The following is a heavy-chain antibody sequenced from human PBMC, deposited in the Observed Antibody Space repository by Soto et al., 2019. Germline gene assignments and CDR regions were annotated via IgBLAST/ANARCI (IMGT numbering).Heavy chain of an antibody. CDR1: GFTFSDYY. CDR3: ASGTNGAFFVY. D-gene: IGHD2-8*01. CDR2: INSRSSTI. J-gene: IGHJ4*02. V-gene: IGHV3-11*01. Sequence: QVQLVESGGGLVKPGGSLRLSCAASGFTFSDYYMSWIRQAPGKGLEWVSYINSRSSTIFYADSVKGRFTISRDNVKNSLYLQMNSLSAEDTAVYYCASGTNGAFFVYWGQGILVTVSS.